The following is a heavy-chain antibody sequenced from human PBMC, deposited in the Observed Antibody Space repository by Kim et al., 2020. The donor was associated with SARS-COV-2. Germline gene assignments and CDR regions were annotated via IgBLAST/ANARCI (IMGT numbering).Heavy chain of an antibody. CDR2: INHSGST. D-gene: IGHD6-13*01. V-gene: IGHV4-34*01. CDR1: GGSFSGYY. CDR3: ARAERWQQLVLGTSIHFDY. J-gene: IGHJ4*02. Sequence: SETLSLTCAVYGGSFSGYYWSWIRQPPGKGLEWIGEINHSGSTNYNPSLKSRVTISVDTSKNQFSLKLSSVTAADTAVYYCARAERWQQLVLGTSIHFDYWGQGTLVTVSS.